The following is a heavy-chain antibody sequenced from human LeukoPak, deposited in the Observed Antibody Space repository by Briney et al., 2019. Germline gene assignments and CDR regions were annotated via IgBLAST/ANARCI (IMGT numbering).Heavy chain of an antibody. CDR2: ISYDGSNK. J-gene: IGHJ4*02. CDR3: AKGKDIVVVPAAIGR. CDR1: GFTFSSYG. D-gene: IGHD2-2*01. Sequence: GGSLRLSCAASGFTFSSYGMHWVRQAPGKGLEWVSVISYDGSNKYYADSVKGRFTISKDNSKITLYLQMISLRAEDTAVYYCAKGKDIVVVPAAIGRWGQGTLVTVSS. V-gene: IGHV3-30*18.